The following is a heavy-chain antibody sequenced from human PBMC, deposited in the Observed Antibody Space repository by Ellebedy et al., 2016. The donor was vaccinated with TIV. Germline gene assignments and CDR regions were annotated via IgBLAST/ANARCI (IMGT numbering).Heavy chain of an antibody. Sequence: PGGSLRLSCAASGFTFSSYAMSWVRQAPGRGLEWVSSISGNGGSTFYADSVKGRFTISRDPSKNTIFLQMNSLRAEDTATYFCARHEIGYFDYWGQGIQVNVSS. CDR3: ARHEIGYFDY. CDR2: ISGNGGST. CDR1: GFTFSSYA. D-gene: IGHD5-24*01. J-gene: IGHJ4*02. V-gene: IGHV3-23*01.